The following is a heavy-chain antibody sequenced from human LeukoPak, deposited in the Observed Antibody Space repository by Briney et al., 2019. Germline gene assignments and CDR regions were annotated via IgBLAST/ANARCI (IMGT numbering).Heavy chain of an antibody. CDR1: AFTVSSNF. D-gene: IGHD1-26*01. Sequence: GGSLRLSCAASAFTVSSNFMSWVRQAPGKGLECVSIIYPGGDTYYVDSVRGRFTISRDNSKNTPYLQMNSLRAEDTAVYYCAGNSGTYQNFDYWGQGTLVTISS. CDR2: IYPGGDT. CDR3: AGNSGTYQNFDY. J-gene: IGHJ4*02. V-gene: IGHV3-66*01.